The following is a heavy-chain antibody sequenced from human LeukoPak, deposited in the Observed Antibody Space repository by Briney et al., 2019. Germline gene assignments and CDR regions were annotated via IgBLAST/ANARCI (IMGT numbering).Heavy chain of an antibody. V-gene: IGHV3-23*01. CDR3: VRDPDALDY. CDR2: ISDSGGDT. CDR1: GYTFRTYS. J-gene: IGHJ4*02. Sequence: GGSLRLSCAASGYTFRTYSLNWVRQAPGKGLEWVSAISDSGGDTYYADSVKGRFTISRDNSKNTLYLQMNSLRDEDTAVYYCVRDPDALDYWGQGTLVTVSS.